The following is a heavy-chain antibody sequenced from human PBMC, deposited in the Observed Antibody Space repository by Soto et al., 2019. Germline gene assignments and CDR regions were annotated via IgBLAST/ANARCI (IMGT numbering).Heavy chain of an antibody. Sequence: QVQLVQSGPEVKKPGASETVSCKASVYRFTSYDVNWVRQAPGQGLAWMGWISASSGNTDYAQKFRGRVTMTTETATSTAYMDLRSLRSDDTAVYYCVRDPQRNDYWGQGTLVTVSS. J-gene: IGHJ4*02. CDR2: ISASSGNT. CDR3: VRDPQRNDY. CDR1: VYRFTSYD. D-gene: IGHD6-25*01. V-gene: IGHV1-18*04.